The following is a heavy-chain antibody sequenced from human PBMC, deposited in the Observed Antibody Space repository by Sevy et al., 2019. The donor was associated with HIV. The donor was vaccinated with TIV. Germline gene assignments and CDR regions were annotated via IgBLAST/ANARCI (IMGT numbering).Heavy chain of an antibody. D-gene: IGHD2-2*02. CDR1: GYPISSGYY. CDR3: ARTVDYEIPAAIPIDY. J-gene: IGHJ4*02. V-gene: IGHV4-38-2*01. Sequence: SETLSLTCAVSGYPISSGYYWGWIRQPPGKGLEWIGSIYHSGSTYYNPSLKSRVTISVDTSKNQFSLKLSSVTAADTAVYYCARTVDYEIPAAIPIDYWGQGTLVTVSS. CDR2: IYHSGST.